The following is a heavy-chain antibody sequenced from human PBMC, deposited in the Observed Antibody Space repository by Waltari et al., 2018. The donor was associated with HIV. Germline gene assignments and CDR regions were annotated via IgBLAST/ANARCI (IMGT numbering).Heavy chain of an antibody. Sequence: QVQLVESGGGVVQPGGSLRLSCEASGFTFYPCGRHWVRQAPGQGLEWVAVRWHDGSEKYCADPVKGRFTIARDNSRNTVSLQMESLRPEDTATYDCVKLDDKNHWGLLDSWGQGTLVTVSS. CDR3: VKLDDKNHWGLLDS. D-gene: IGHD7-27*01. V-gene: IGHV3-33*03. CDR2: RWHDGSEK. CDR1: GFTFYPCG. J-gene: IGHJ4*02.